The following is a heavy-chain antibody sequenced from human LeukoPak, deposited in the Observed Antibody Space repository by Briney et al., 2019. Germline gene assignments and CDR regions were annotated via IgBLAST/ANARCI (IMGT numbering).Heavy chain of an antibody. Sequence: SETLSLTCTVSGGSINNYYWSWIRQPAGKGLEWIGRIYSSGSTNYNPSLKSRVTISVDKSKNQFSLKVNSVIAADTAVYYCVGIQLWSNFYYYMDVWGKGSTVTVSS. CDR2: IYSSGST. D-gene: IGHD5-18*01. V-gene: IGHV4-4*07. CDR1: GGSINNYY. CDR3: VGIQLWSNFYYYMDV. J-gene: IGHJ6*03.